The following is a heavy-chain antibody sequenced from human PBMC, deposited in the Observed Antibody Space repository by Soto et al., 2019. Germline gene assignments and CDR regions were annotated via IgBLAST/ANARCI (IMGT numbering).Heavy chain of an antibody. CDR3: ASSRYSRRFDY. CDR2: INHSGST. Sequence: SETLSLTCAVYGGSFSGYYWSWIRQPPGKGLEWIGEINHSGSTNYNPSLKSRVTISVDTSKNQFSLKLSSVTAADTAVYYCASSRYSRRFDYWGQGTLVTVSS. D-gene: IGHD6-13*01. V-gene: IGHV4-34*01. CDR1: GGSFSGYY. J-gene: IGHJ4*02.